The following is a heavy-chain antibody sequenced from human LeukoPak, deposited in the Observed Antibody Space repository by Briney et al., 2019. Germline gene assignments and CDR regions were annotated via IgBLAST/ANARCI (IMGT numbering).Heavy chain of an antibody. Sequence: GGSLRLSCAASGFTFSSYGMHWVRQAPGKGLEWVAGISYDGNFKFYADSVKGRFTISRENSMDTLYLQLNSLRDEDTAVYYCAKGGRVETALVAYFDYWGEGRLVTASS. V-gene: IGHV3-30*18. CDR2: ISYDGNFK. CDR3: AKGGRVETALVAYFDY. CDR1: GFTFSSYG. J-gene: IGHJ4*02. D-gene: IGHD5-18*01.